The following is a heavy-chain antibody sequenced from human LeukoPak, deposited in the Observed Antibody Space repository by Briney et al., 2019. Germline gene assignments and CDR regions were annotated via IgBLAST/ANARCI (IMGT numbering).Heavy chain of an antibody. CDR2: INPNSGGT. V-gene: IGHV1-2*02. J-gene: IGHJ3*02. CDR3: ARDNALHAFDI. D-gene: IGHD2-21*01. Sequence: GASVKVSCKASGYTFTGYYMHWVRQAPGQGLEWMGWINPNSGGTNYAQKFQGRVTMTRDTSISTAYMELSRLRSDDTAVYYCARDNALHAFDIWGPRDNGHRLF. CDR1: GYTFTGYY.